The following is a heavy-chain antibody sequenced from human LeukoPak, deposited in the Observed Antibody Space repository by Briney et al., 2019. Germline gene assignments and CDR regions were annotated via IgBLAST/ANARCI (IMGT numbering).Heavy chain of an antibody. V-gene: IGHV3-66*01. J-gene: IGHJ4*02. CDR2: IYTGGGT. CDR1: GFTVSSNY. D-gene: IGHD6-13*01. CDR3: ARGGPAAGRFDY. Sequence: GGSLRLSCAVSGFTVSSNYMSWVRQAPGKGLEWVSVIYTGGGTNYADSVKGRFTISRDNSKNTLYLQMNSLRAEDTAVYYCARGGPAAGRFDYWGQGTLVTVSS.